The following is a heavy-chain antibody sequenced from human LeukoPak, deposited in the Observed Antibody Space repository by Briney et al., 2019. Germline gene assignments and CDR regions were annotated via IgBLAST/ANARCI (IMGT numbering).Heavy chain of an antibody. V-gene: IGHV3-20*04. CDR3: ARDLATADGVDY. D-gene: IGHD1-26*01. CDR2: INWNGGST. Sequence: GSLRLSCAASGFTFDDYGISWVRQAPGKGLEWVSGINWNGGSTGYADSVKGRFTISRDNAKNSLYLQMNSLRAEDTALYYCARDLATADGVDYWGQGTLVTVSS. J-gene: IGHJ4*02. CDR1: GFTFDDYG.